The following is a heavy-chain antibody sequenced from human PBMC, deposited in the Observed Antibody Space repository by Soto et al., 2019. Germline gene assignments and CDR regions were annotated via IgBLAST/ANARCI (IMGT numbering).Heavy chain of an antibody. CDR2: IYYSGST. V-gene: IGHV4-59*12. Sequence: SETLSLTCTVSGGSISSYYWSWIRQPPGKGLEWIGYIYYSGSTNYNPSLKSRVTISVDKSKNQFSLKLSSVTAADTAVYYCARGPTRIFADWGQGTLVTVSS. D-gene: IGHD3-3*01. CDR1: GGSISSYY. J-gene: IGHJ4*02. CDR3: ARGPTRIFAD.